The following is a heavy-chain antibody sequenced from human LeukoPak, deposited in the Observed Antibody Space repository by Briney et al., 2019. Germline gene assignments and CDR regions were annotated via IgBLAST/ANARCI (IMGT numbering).Heavy chain of an antibody. D-gene: IGHD5-18*01. CDR2: IYPGDSDT. J-gene: IGHJ4*02. CDR1: GYSFTSYW. V-gene: IGHV5-51*01. Sequence: GESLKISCKGSGYSFTSYWIGWVRQMPGKGLEWMGIIYPGDSDTRYSPSFQSQVTISADRSISTAYLQWSSLKASDTAMHYCARSRGYSSIYYFDYWGQGTLVTVSS. CDR3: ARSRGYSSIYYFDY.